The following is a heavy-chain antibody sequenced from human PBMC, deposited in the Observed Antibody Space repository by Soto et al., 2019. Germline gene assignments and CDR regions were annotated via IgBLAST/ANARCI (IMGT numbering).Heavy chain of an antibody. Sequence: PGGSLRLSCAASGFTFSNYAMTWVRQAPGKGLEWVSLTNSDGTDSYYMDSVKGRFTISRDNAKSTLYLQMDRLRPEDTALYFCAKSLYYYDSSPLDHWGQGTLVTVSS. D-gene: IGHD3-22*01. CDR2: TNSDGTDS. CDR3: AKSLYYYDSSPLDH. J-gene: IGHJ4*02. V-gene: IGHV3-43D*04. CDR1: GFTFSNYA.